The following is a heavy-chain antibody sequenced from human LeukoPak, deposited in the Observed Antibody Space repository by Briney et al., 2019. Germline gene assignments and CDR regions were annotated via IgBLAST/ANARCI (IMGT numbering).Heavy chain of an antibody. Sequence: GGSLRLSCAASGFTFSSYAMSWVRQAPGKGLEWVSAISGSGDSTYYGDSVKGRFTISRDNSKNALYLQMNSLRAEDTAVYYCAKTRPLDSSSWSHGDYWGQGTLVTVSS. J-gene: IGHJ4*02. CDR3: AKTRPLDSSSWSHGDY. CDR1: GFTFSSYA. CDR2: ISGSGDST. D-gene: IGHD6-13*01. V-gene: IGHV3-23*01.